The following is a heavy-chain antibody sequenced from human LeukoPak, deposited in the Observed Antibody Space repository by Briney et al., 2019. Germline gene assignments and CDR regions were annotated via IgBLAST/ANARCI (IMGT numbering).Heavy chain of an antibody. CDR3: ARGGYYDSSGYYYLDY. V-gene: IGHV1-2*02. D-gene: IGHD3-22*01. CDR2: INPNSGGT. CDR1: GYTFTGYY. J-gene: IGHJ4*02. Sequence: ASVKVSCKASGYTFTGYYMHWVRQAPGQGLEWMGWINPNSGGTNYAQKFQGRVTMTRDTSISTAYMELSWLRSDDTAVYYCARGGYYDSSGYYYLDYWGQGTLVTVSS.